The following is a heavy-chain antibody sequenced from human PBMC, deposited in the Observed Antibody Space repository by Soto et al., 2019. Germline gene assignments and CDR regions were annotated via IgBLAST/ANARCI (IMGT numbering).Heavy chain of an antibody. Sequence: QVQLVESGGGVVQPGRSLRLSCAASGFTFSSYAMHWVRQAPGKGLEWVAAISYDGSNKYYADSVKGRFTISRDNSKNTLYLQMNSLRAEDTAVYYCARDHDSSGYYPRDYWGQGTLVTVSS. J-gene: IGHJ4*02. CDR1: GFTFSSYA. V-gene: IGHV3-30-3*01. D-gene: IGHD3-22*01. CDR3: ARDHDSSGYYPRDY. CDR2: ISYDGSNK.